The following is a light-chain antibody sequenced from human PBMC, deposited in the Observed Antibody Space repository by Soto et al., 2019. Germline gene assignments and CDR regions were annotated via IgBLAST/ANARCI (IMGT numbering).Light chain of an antibody. CDR3: QQRSNWA. J-gene: IGKJ5*01. Sequence: EIGMTQSPATLSVSPGERATVPCRASQSVNSNLAWYQQKPGQAPRLLIYGASTRATGIPARFSGSGSGTDFTLTISSVEPEDFAVYYCQQRSNWAFGQGTRLEIK. V-gene: IGKV3-11*01. CDR2: GAS. CDR1: QSVNSN.